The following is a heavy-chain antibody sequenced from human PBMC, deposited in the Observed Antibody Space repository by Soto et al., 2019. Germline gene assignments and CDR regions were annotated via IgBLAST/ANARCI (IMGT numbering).Heavy chain of an antibody. CDR1: GGSISGYY. V-gene: IGHV4-4*07. J-gene: IGHJ4*02. D-gene: IGHD4-4*01. CDR2: IYYSGTT. Sequence: SETLSLTCTVFGGSISGYYWTWIRQPDGKGLEWIGRIYYSGTTNYNPTLTSRVTMSVDTAKNQFFLNLSSVTAADTAVYYCAKEGSNLSNRPLDYWGQGTPVTVSS. CDR3: AKEGSNLSNRPLDY.